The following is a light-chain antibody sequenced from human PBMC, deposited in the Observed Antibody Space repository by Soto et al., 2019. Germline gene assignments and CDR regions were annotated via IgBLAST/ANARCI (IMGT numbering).Light chain of an antibody. Sequence: QSALAHPASRSGSPGQSITISCTGTSSDVGGYDYVSWCQLHPGKAPKLMVFEVSNRPSGVAYRFSGSKSGNTASLTISGLQAEEEADYFSSSYSIRTVYILGTGTKV. V-gene: IGLV2-14*01. J-gene: IGLJ1*01. CDR1: SSDVGGYDY. CDR3: SSYSIRTVYI. CDR2: EVS.